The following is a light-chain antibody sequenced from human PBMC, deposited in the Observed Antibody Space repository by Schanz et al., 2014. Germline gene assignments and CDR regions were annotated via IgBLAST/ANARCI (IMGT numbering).Light chain of an antibody. CDR3: SSFTTSSAPGV. CDR1: SSDIGRYNY. V-gene: IGLV2-14*03. Sequence: QSVLTQPPSASGSPGQSVTISCTGTSSDIGRYNYVSWYRHHPGKAPKLIIFDVTSRPSGVSNRFSASKSGNTASLTISDLQAEDEADYYCSSFTTSSAPGVFGGGTKLTV. CDR2: DVT. J-gene: IGLJ3*02.